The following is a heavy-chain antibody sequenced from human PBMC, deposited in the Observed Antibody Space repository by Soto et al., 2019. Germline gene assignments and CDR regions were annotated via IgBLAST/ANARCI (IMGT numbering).Heavy chain of an antibody. D-gene: IGHD3-3*01. CDR3: ARDAPPPELRFLEWHNYDYNGMDV. CDR1: GYSFTAYG. J-gene: IGHJ6*02. V-gene: IGHV1-18*01. Sequence: QVQVVQSGDEVKETGASVRVSCKTSGYSFTAYGISWVRQAPGQGLEWMGWISCYNGKTKYAQKDQGRVTMTTDTSPSTAYMEVRSLRSDDTAIYYCARDAPPPELRFLEWHNYDYNGMDVWGQGTTVTVSS. CDR2: ISCYNGKT.